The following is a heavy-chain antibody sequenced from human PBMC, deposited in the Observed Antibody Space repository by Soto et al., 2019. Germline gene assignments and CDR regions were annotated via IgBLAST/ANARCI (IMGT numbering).Heavy chain of an antibody. Sequence: QVQLVQSGAEVKKPGSSVKVSCKASGGTFSSYTISWVRQAPGQGLEWMGRIIPILGIANYAQKFQGRVTITADKSTSTADMELSSLRSEDTAVYYCARGRDSSGYYDDYWGPGTLVTVSS. D-gene: IGHD3-22*01. J-gene: IGHJ4*02. V-gene: IGHV1-69*02. CDR1: GGTFSSYT. CDR3: ARGRDSSGYYDDY. CDR2: IIPILGIA.